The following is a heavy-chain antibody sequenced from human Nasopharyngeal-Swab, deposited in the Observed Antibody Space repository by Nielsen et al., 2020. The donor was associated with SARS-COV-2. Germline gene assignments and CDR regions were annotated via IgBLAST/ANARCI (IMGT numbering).Heavy chain of an antibody. D-gene: IGHD3-10*01. Sequence: SVKVSCKASGGTFSNYAISWVRQAPGQGLEWMGGIFPIFGTSNYAQKFQGRVTITADESTSTAYMELSSLRSEDTAVYYCARDLYGSGSYNFGAFDIWGQGTMVTVSS. CDR3: ARDLYGSGSYNFGAFDI. J-gene: IGHJ3*02. CDR2: IFPIFGTS. CDR1: GGTFSNYA. V-gene: IGHV1-69*13.